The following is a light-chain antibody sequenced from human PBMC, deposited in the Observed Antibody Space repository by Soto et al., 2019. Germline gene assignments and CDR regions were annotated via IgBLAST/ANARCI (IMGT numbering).Light chain of an antibody. J-gene: IGKJ4*01. CDR2: DAS. V-gene: IGKV3-11*01. CDR3: QEGTYWPA. CDR1: QSVRSD. Sequence: EIVLTQSPATRSLSPGERATLSCRASQSVRSDLAWYQQKPGQAPRLLIYDASRRATGIPARFSGSGSGTDFTLTISSLEPEDFAVYYCQEGTYWPAFGGGTKVEIK.